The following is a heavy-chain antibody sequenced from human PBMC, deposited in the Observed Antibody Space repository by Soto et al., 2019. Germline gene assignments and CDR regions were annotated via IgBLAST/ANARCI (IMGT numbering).Heavy chain of an antibody. V-gene: IGHV4-39*01. CDR3: ARQRAGPCSRSTCLVPTDVVGYFFDS. D-gene: IGHD2-2*01. CDR1: GGSVSSRSSY. Sequence: PSETLSLTCTVSGGSVSSRSSYWGWIRQAPGKGLEWIGIIYYNGNAYYDPSLRSRATISVDTSRDQFSLRLSSVTATDTAVYFCARQRAGPCSRSTCLVPTDVVGYFFDSWGPGTLVTVSS. CDR2: IYYNGNA. J-gene: IGHJ4*02.